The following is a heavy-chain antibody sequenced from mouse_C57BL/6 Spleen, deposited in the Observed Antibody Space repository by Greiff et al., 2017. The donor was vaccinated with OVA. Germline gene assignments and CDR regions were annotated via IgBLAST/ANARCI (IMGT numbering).Heavy chain of an antibody. V-gene: IGHV1-50*01. CDR3: ARLLRYAMDY. CDR1: GYTFTSYW. CDR2: IDPSDSYT. D-gene: IGHD1-1*01. J-gene: IGHJ4*01. Sequence: QVQLQQPGAELVKPGASVKLSCKASGYTFTSYWMQWVKQRPGQGLEWIGEIDPSDSYTNYNQKFKGKATLTVDTSSSTAYMQLSSLTSKDSAVYYCARLLRYAMDYWGQGTSVTVSS.